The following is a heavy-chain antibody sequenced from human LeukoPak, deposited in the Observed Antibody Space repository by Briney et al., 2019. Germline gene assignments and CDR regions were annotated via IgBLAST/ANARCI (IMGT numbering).Heavy chain of an antibody. CDR3: ARQELAVAGILDY. D-gene: IGHD6-19*01. J-gene: IGHJ4*02. V-gene: IGHV4-34*01. CDR2: INHSGST. Sequence: SETLSLTCAVYGGSFSGYYWSWIRQPPGKGLEWIGEINHSGSTNYNPSLKSRVTISVDTSKNQFSLKLSSVTAADTAVYYCARQELAVAGILDYWGQGTLVTVSS. CDR1: GGSFSGYY.